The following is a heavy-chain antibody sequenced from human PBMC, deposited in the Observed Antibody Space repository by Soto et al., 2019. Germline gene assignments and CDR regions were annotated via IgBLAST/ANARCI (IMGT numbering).Heavy chain of an antibody. CDR3: ARSDYYDSSGYGY. D-gene: IGHD3-22*01. V-gene: IGHV4-59*01. Sequence: PSETLSLTCTVSGGSISSYYWSWIRQPPGKGLEWIGYIYYSGSTNYNPSLKSRVTISVDTSKNQFSLKLSSVTAADTAVYYCARSDYYDSSGYGYWGQGTLVTVSS. CDR2: IYYSGST. J-gene: IGHJ4*02. CDR1: GGSISSYY.